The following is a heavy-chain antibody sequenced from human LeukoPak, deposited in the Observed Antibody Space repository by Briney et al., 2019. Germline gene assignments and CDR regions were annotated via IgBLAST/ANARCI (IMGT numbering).Heavy chain of an antibody. D-gene: IGHD4-23*01. J-gene: IGHJ4*02. V-gene: IGHV1-18*01. Sequence: ASVEVSCKASGYTFFTYGVTWVRQAPAQGLEWMGWISTYNGNTIAQKFQGRVTLTTDTSTSTAYMDLRSLKSDDTAVYYCARQYGDNSGSLDHWGQGTLVTVSS. CDR2: ISTYNGNT. CDR1: GYTFFTYG. CDR3: ARQYGDNSGSLDH.